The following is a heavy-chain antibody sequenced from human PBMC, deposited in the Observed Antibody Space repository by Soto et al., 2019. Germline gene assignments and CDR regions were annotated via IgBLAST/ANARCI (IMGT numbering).Heavy chain of an antibody. CDR3: ARKIAHYDFWSGYSGWFDP. J-gene: IGHJ5*02. D-gene: IGHD3-3*01. CDR1: GGSISSGGYY. V-gene: IGHV4-31*03. Sequence: SGTLSLTCTVSGGSISSGGYYWSWLRQHPGKGLEWIGYIYYSGSTYYNPSLKSRVTISVDTSKNQFSLKLSSVTAADTAVYYCARKIAHYDFWSGYSGWFDPWGQGTLVTVSS. CDR2: IYYSGST.